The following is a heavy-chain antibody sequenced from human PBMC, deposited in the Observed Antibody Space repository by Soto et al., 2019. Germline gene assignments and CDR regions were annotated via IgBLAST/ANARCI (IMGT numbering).Heavy chain of an antibody. CDR2: INHSGST. CDR3: ARARSGWYETGDY. CDR1: GGSFSGYY. D-gene: IGHD6-19*01. J-gene: IGHJ4*02. V-gene: IGHV4-34*01. Sequence: PSETLSLTCAVYGGSFSGYYWSWIRQPPGKGLEWIGEINHSGSTNYNPSLKSRVTISVDTSKNQFSLKLSSVTAAATAVYYCARARSGWYETGDYWAQGPLGTAS.